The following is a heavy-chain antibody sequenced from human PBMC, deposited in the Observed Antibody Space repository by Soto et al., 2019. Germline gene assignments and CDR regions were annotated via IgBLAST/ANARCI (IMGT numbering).Heavy chain of an antibody. D-gene: IGHD3-9*01. J-gene: IGHJ6*02. CDR3: ARDRNYDILTGHNYYYGMDV. CDR2: IITIFGTA. Sequence: QVQLVQSGAEVKKPGSSVKVSCKASGGTFSSYAISWVRQAPGQGLEWMGGIITIFGTANYAQKFQGRVTITADESTSTAYMELSSLRSEDTAVYYCARDRNYDILTGHNYYYGMDVWGQGTTVTVSS. V-gene: IGHV1-69*01. CDR1: GGTFSSYA.